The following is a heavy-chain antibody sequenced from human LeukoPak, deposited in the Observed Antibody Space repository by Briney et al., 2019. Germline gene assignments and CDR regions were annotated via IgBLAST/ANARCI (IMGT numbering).Heavy chain of an antibody. V-gene: IGHV1-8*03. CDR2: MNPNSGNT. Sequence: ASVKVSCKASGYTFTSYDINWVRQTTGQGLEWMGWMNPNSGNTGYAQKFQGRVTITGNTSITTAYMELSSLRSEDTAVYHCARRQYGSGSPLYYWGQGTLVTVSS. D-gene: IGHD3-10*01. CDR3: ARRQYGSGSPLYY. J-gene: IGHJ4*02. CDR1: GYTFTSYD.